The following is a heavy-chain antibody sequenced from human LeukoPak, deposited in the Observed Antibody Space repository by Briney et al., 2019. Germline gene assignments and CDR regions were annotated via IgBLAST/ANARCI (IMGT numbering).Heavy chain of an antibody. Sequence: GASVKVSCKASGYTFTGYYMHWVRQAPGQGLEWMGWINPNSGGINYAQKFQGRVTMTRDTSTSTVYMELSSLRSEDTAVYYCARHHGGNFNWFDPWGQGTLVTVSS. D-gene: IGHD4-23*01. CDR1: GYTFTGYY. CDR2: INPNSGGI. CDR3: ARHHGGNFNWFDP. V-gene: IGHV1-2*02. J-gene: IGHJ5*02.